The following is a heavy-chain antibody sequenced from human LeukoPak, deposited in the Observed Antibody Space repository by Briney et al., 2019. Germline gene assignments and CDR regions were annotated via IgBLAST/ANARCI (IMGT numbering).Heavy chain of an antibody. V-gene: IGHV1-8*01. CDR2: MNPNSGNT. CDR1: GYTFTSYD. CDR3: ARKAKQWLVQTFDP. J-gene: IGHJ5*02. D-gene: IGHD6-19*01. Sequence: ASVKVSCKASGYTFTSYDINGVRQATGQGLEWMGWMNPNSGNTGYAQKFQGRVTMTRNTSISTAYMELSSLRSEDTAVYYCARKAKQWLVQTFDPWGQGTLVTVSS.